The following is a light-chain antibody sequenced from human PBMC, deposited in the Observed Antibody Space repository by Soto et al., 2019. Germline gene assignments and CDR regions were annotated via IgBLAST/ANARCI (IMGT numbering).Light chain of an antibody. CDR1: QGIGSY. CDR2: DAS. V-gene: IGKV1-9*01. Sequence: EIQMTQSPSSVSASVGDRVPITCRAGQGIGSYLAWYQQKPGKAPILLIYDASKLQTGVPSRFSGSGSGTDFTLTISSLQPEDFATYYCQQVNSYPSITFGQGTRLRL. J-gene: IGKJ5*01. CDR3: QQVNSYPSIT.